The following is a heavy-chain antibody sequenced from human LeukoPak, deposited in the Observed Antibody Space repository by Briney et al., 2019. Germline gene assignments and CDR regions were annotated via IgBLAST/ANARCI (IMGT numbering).Heavy chain of an antibody. J-gene: IGHJ4*02. V-gene: IGHV3-23*01. D-gene: IGHD3-10*01. Sequence: GGSLRLSCAASDFTVSSNYMSWVRQAPGKGLEWVSGSSGSGGATYYGDSVKGRFTISRDDPHNTLYLQMNSLRAEDTAVYFCARGGVDYYGSGTYYLMYYFDYWGQGALVTVSS. CDR3: ARGGVDYYGSGTYYLMYYFDY. CDR2: SSGSGGAT. CDR1: DFTVSSNY.